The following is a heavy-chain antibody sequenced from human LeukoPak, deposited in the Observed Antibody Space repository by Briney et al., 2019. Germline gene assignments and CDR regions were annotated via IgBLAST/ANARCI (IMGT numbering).Heavy chain of an antibody. CDR1: GFTFSDYG. J-gene: IGHJ1*01. V-gene: IGHV3-21*01. CDR2: ISSSSSYI. D-gene: IGHD3-22*01. CDR3: ARGSLYYYDSSSKYLHH. Sequence: GGSLRLSCAASGFTFSDYGMNWVRQAPGKGLEWVSSISSSSSYIFYADSVKGRFTISRDNAKNSLYLQMDSLRAEDTAVYYCARGSLYYYDSSSKYLHHWGQGALVTVSS.